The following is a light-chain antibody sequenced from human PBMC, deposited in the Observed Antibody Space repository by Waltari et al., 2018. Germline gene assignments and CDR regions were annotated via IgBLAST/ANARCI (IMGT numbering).Light chain of an antibody. CDR3: SSYTTSGTWV. CDR1: SSDVGAYNH. V-gene: IGLV2-14*03. J-gene: IGLJ3*02. CDR2: DVS. Sequence: QSALTQPASVSGSPGQSITISCTGTSSDVGAYNHVCWYQQHPGKAPQLMTYDVSNRPSGVSNRFSGCKSGNAASLTISGLQPEDEADYYCSSYTTSGTWVFGGGTKLTVV.